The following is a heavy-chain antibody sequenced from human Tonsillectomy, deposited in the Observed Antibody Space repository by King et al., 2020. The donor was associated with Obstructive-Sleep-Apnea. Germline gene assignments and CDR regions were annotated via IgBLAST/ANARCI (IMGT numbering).Heavy chain of an antibody. CDR3: ARGYHYFDF. Sequence: VQLVESGGGLVQPGGSLRLSCGASGFSFNNYWMTWVRQAPGKWLAWVSNIKPDGSEKFYVGSVKVRFTFSRDNAKNSLYLQMNSLRAEDTAVYYCARGYHYFDFWGQGTLVTVSS. CDR1: GFSFNNYW. V-gene: IGHV3-7*04. J-gene: IGHJ4*02. CDR2: IKPDGSEK. D-gene: IGHD2-2*01.